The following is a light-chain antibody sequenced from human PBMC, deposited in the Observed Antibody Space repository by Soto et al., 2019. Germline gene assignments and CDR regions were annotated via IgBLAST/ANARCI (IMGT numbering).Light chain of an antibody. Sequence: QSALTQPRSVSGSPGQSVTISCTGTSSDVGGYNYVSWYQQHPGKAPKLIIYDVSERPSGVPDRFSGSKSGNTASPTISGLQAEDEADYYCCSYAGSYSLYVFGTGTKLTVL. J-gene: IGLJ1*01. CDR3: CSYAGSYSLYV. CDR2: DVS. CDR1: SSDVGGYNY. V-gene: IGLV2-11*01.